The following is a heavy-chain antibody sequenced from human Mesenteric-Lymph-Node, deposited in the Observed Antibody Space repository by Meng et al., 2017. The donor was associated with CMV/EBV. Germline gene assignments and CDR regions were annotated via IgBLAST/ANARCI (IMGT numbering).Heavy chain of an antibody. V-gene: IGHV4-30-4*08. J-gene: IGHJ4*02. CDR3: ARVMAAAGRGFDY. Sequence: SETLSLTCIVSGGSIKDDNYNWGWVRQPPGKGLEWIGYIYDSGNTYYISSLRHRVSISVDTSKNHFSLNLTSVTATDTAVYYCARVMAAAGRGFDYWGQGTPVTVSS. CDR1: GGSIKDDNYN. D-gene: IGHD6-13*01. CDR2: IYDSGNT.